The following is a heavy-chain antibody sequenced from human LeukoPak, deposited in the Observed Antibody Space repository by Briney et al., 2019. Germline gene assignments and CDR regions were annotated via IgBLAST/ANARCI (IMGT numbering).Heavy chain of an antibody. CDR3: AKDRATMIVMIRTAPRGELDY. CDR2: LNGGGDTT. D-gene: IGHD3-22*01. J-gene: IGHJ4*02. Sequence: GGSLRLSCVASGFTFSSYGMSWVRQAPGKGLEWVSSLNGGGDTTYYADSVKGRFTISRDNSKNTLYLQMNSLRAEDTAVYYCAKDRATMIVMIRTAPRGELDYWGQGSLVTVSS. V-gene: IGHV3-23*01. CDR1: GFTFSSYG.